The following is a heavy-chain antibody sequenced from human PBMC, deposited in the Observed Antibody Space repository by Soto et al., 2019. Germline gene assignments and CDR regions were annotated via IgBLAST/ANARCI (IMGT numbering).Heavy chain of an antibody. J-gene: IGHJ4*02. Sequence: QLQLQESGSGLVKPSQTLSLTCAVSGGSISSGGYSWSWIRQPPGKGLEWFGYIYHSGSTYYNPSLKSRVTIPLDRSTTQFSLKLSYVTAADTAVYSCASGPDCGGDCYSYYLDSWGQGTLVTVSS. D-gene: IGHD2-21*02. V-gene: IGHV4-30-2*01. CDR3: ASGPDCGGDCYSYYLDS. CDR2: IYHSGST. CDR1: GGSISSGGYS.